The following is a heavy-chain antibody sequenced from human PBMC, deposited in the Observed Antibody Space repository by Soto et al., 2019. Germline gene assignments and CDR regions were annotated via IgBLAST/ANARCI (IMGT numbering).Heavy chain of an antibody. V-gene: IGHV3-11*01. CDR1: GFTFSDYY. CDR3: ARGDSIFGVVMGDTRFDP. D-gene: IGHD3-3*01. Sequence: GGSLRLSCAASGFTFSDYYMSWVRQAPGKGLEWVSYINNGGETIYYADSVKGRFTMSRDNAKNSVYLQMNSLRAEDTAVYYCARGDSIFGVVMGDTRFDPWGRGTLVTVSS. J-gene: IGHJ5*02. CDR2: INNGGETI.